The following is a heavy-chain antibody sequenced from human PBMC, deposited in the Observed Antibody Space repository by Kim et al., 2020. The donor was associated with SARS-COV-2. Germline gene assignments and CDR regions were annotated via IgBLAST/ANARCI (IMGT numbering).Heavy chain of an antibody. D-gene: IGHD3-22*01. V-gene: IGHV4-59*08. CDR3: ARHDSSGYYRINWFDP. Sequence: SLKSRVTISVDTSKNQFSLKLSSVTAADTAVYYCARHDSSGYYRINWFDPWGQGTLVTVSS. J-gene: IGHJ5*02.